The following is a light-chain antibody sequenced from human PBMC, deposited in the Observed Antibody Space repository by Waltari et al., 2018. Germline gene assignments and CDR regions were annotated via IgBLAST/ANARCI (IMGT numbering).Light chain of an antibody. V-gene: IGKV3-20*01. CDR1: QSVGSSY. Sequence: EFVLTQSPGTLSLSPGERATLSCRASQSVGSSYLAWYQQKPGQAPRLLIYGPSRRATGIPDRFSGSGSGADFTLTISGLEPEDFAVYYCQQYGSSPYTFGQGTKLEIK. CDR2: GPS. CDR3: QQYGSSPYT. J-gene: IGKJ2*01.